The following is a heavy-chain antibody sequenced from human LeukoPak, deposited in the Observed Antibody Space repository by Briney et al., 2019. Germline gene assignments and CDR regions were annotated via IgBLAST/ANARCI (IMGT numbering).Heavy chain of an antibody. Sequence: GGSLRLSCAASGFTFSSYAMHWVRQAPGKGLEWVAVISYDGSNIYYADSVKGRFTISRDNSKNTLYLQMNSLRAEDTAVYYCARDLTNYYGSGSYFPYFDYWGQGTLVTVSS. D-gene: IGHD3-10*01. J-gene: IGHJ4*02. V-gene: IGHV3-30-3*01. CDR3: ARDLTNYYGSGSYFPYFDY. CDR1: GFTFSSYA. CDR2: ISYDGSNI.